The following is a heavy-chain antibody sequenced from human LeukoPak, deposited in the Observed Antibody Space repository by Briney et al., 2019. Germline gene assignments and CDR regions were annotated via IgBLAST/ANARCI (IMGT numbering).Heavy chain of an antibody. CDR1: GYTFSSHY. Sequence: ASVKVSCKASGYTFSSHYMHWVRQAPGQGLEWVGIINPSGGSTSYAQKFQGRVTMTRDTSTSTVYMELSSLRSEDTAMYYCAGDPASSGLIDYWGQGTLVTVSS. CDR2: INPSGGST. V-gene: IGHV1-46*01. J-gene: IGHJ4*02. CDR3: AGDPASSGLIDY. D-gene: IGHD3-22*01.